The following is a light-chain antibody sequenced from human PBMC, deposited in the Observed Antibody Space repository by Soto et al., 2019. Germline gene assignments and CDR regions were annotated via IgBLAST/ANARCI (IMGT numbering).Light chain of an antibody. J-gene: IGKJ1*01. CDR1: QSVSSY. CDR3: QQRSNWS. Sequence: EIVLTQSPATLSLSPGERATLSCRASQSVSSYLAWYQQKPGQAPGLLIYDASNRATGIPARFSGSGSGTDFTLTISSLEPEDFAVYYCQQRSNWSFGQGTK. CDR2: DAS. V-gene: IGKV3-11*01.